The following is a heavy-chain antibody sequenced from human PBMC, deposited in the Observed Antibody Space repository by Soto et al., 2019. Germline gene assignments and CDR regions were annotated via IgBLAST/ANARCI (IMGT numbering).Heavy chain of an antibody. Sequence: SETLSLTCAVSGGSISSSNWWSWVRQPPGKGLEWIGEIYHSGSTNYNPSLKSRVTISVDKSKNQFSLQLNCVTAADTAVYYCARLVVAALLGGDYWGQGTLVTVSS. D-gene: IGHD2-15*01. J-gene: IGHJ4*02. V-gene: IGHV4-4*02. CDR1: GGSISSSNW. CDR3: ARLVVAALLGGDY. CDR2: IYHSGST.